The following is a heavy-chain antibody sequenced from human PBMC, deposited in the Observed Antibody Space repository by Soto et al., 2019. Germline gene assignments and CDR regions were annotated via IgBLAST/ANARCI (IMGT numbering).Heavy chain of an antibody. D-gene: IGHD6-13*01. CDR3: ARHYRSGIAAAGGDFDY. Sequence: PSETLSLTCTVSGGSISSSSYYWGWIRQPPGKGLEWIGSIYYSGSTYYNPSLKSRVTMSVDTSKNQFSLKLSSVTAADTAVYYCARHYRSGIAAAGGDFDYWGQGTLVTVSS. CDR2: IYYSGST. V-gene: IGHV4-39*01. J-gene: IGHJ4*02. CDR1: GGSISSSSYY.